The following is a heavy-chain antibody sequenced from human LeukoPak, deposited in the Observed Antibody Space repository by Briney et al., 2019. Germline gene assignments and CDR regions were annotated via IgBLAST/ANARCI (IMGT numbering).Heavy chain of an antibody. CDR2: IDPHSGDT. CDR3: ARDGYYYDSSGYNYGLDY. D-gene: IGHD3-22*01. Sequence: ASVKVSCKASGYTFTGFYIHWVRQAPGQGLEWMGWIDPHSGDTNYAQKFQGRLTMTRDTSISTAYMELSRLRSDDTAIYHCARDGYYYDSSGYNYGLDYWGQGTLVTVSS. J-gene: IGHJ4*02. CDR1: GYTFTGFY. V-gene: IGHV1-2*02.